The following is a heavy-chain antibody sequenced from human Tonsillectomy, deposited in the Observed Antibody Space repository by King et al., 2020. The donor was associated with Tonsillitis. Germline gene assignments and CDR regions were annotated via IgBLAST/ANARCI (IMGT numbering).Heavy chain of an antibody. CDR2: INHSGNT. V-gene: IGHV4-34*01. CDR1: VGPFSDYY. D-gene: IGHD1-26*01. J-gene: IGHJ4*02. CDR3: ARVSGSYGGGFDS. Sequence: VQLQQWGAGLLKPSDTLSLTCAVYVGPFSDYYWSWIRQPPGKGLEWIGQINHSGNTNYNPSLKSRVTMSVDTSKNQVSVRLSSVTAADTAVYYCARVSGSYGGGFDSWGQGTLVTVSS.